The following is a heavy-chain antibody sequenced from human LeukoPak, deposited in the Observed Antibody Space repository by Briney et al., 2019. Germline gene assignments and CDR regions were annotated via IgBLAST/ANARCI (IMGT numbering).Heavy chain of an antibody. J-gene: IGHJ6*03. Sequence: ASVKVSCKASGYTFTSYGIIWVRQAPGQGLEWMGWINPDTGGTNYAQQFQGRVTMSRDTSISTTYMELNRLRSDDTAVYYCARNWNQGRYYYYYMDVWGKGTTVTVSS. D-gene: IGHD1-14*01. CDR1: GYTFTSYG. CDR2: INPDTGGT. CDR3: ARNWNQGRYYYYYMDV. V-gene: IGHV1-2*02.